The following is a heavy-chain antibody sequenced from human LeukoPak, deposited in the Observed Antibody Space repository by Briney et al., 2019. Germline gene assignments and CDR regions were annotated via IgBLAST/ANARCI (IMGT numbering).Heavy chain of an antibody. CDR2: IIPIFCIA. D-gene: IGHD3-3*01. J-gene: IGHJ5*02. CDR1: GGTFSSYA. V-gene: IGHV1-69*04. CDR3: ARDLPTGKLRFLEWLARFDP. Sequence: ASVKVSCKASGGTFSSYAISWVRQAPGQGLEWMGRIIPIFCIANYAQKFQGRVTITADKSTSTAYMELSSLRSEDTDVYYCARDLPTGKLRFLEWLARFDPWGQGTLVTVSS.